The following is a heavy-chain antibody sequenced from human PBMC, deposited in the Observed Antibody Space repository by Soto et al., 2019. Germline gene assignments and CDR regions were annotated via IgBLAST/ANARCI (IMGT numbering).Heavy chain of an antibody. CDR2: IQPGGSS. D-gene: IGHD2-21*02. V-gene: IGHV4-61*03. CDR1: GASVTSGGFH. Sequence: QVQLQESGPGLVQPSETLSLTCTVSGASVTSGGFHWSWIRQPPGKGLEWIGQIQPGGSSNYDSSLKSRVAISLDTYKNHFSLKLDSVTAADTAMYYSAAYTGGVGGDGYWGQGTLVTVSS. J-gene: IGHJ4*02. CDR3: AAYTGGVGGDGY.